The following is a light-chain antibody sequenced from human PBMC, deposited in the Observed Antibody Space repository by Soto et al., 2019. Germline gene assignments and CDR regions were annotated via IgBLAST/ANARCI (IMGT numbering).Light chain of an antibody. Sequence: DIQMTQSPSSLSASVGDRVTITCRASQSISSYLNWYQQKPGKAPTLLIYAASSLQSGVPSRFSGSGSWTDFTPPISSLQPEDFVTYYCQQSYSTPPNTFGQGTQLEIK. J-gene: IGKJ2*01. CDR2: AAS. CDR1: QSISSY. V-gene: IGKV1-39*01. CDR3: QQSYSTPPNT.